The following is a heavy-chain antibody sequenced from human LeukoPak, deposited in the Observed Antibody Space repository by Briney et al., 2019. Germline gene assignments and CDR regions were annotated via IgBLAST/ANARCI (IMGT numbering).Heavy chain of an antibody. CDR3: TRDQTPYY. J-gene: IGHJ4*02. CDR1: GFSFSSYT. CDR2: IRSEAYGGTP. Sequence: LPGGSLRLSCSASGFSFSSYTMTWVRQAPGKGLEWVGFIRSEAYGGTPEYAASVKGRFTISRDDSKSIAYLQMNSLKTEDTAVYYCTRDQTPYYWGQGTLVTVSS. V-gene: IGHV3-49*04.